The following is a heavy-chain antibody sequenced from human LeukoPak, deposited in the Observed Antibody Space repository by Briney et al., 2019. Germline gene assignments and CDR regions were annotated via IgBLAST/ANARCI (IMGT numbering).Heavy chain of an antibody. CDR2: IYYSGST. CDR1: GGSVSSGSYY. J-gene: IGHJ4*02. D-gene: IGHD3-3*01. Sequence: SETLSLTCTVSGGSVSSGSYYWSWIRQPPGKGLEWIGYIYYSGSTNYNPSLKSRVTISVDTSKNQFSLKLSSVTAADTAVYYCARDRAYYDFWSGYYTGWVYYFDYWGQGTLVTVSS. CDR3: ARDRAYYDFWSGYYTGWVYYFDY. V-gene: IGHV4-61*01.